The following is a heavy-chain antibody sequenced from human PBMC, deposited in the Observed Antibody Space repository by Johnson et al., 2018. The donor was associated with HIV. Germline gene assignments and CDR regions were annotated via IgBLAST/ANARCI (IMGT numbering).Heavy chain of an antibody. CDR2: ISSSGNPI. Sequence: VQLVESGGGLEQPGGSLRLSCAASGFFFDDYGMTWVRQPPGKGLEWVSYISSSGNPIYYADSVKGRFTISRDNAKNSLYLQMNSLRAEDTAVYYCARDWVIGDAFDIWGQGTKVTVSS. CDR1: GFFFDDYG. CDR3: ARDWVIGDAFDI. D-gene: IGHD2-21*01. J-gene: IGHJ3*02. V-gene: IGHV3-48*04.